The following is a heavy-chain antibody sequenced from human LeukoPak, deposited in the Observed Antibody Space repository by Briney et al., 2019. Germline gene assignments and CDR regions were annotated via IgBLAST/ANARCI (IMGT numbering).Heavy chain of an antibody. Sequence: PGGSLRLSCAASGFTFSSYAMNWVRQAPGKGLEWVSAISGSGGSTYYADSVKGRFTISRDNSKNTLYLQMNSLRAEDTAVYYCAKALPLRYFDWLSDNDAFDIWGQGTMVTVSS. CDR3: AKALPLRYFDWLSDNDAFDI. J-gene: IGHJ3*02. CDR2: ISGSGGST. V-gene: IGHV3-23*01. CDR1: GFTFSSYA. D-gene: IGHD3-9*01.